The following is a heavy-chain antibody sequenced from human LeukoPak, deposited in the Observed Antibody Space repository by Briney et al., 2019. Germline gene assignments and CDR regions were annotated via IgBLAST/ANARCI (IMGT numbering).Heavy chain of an antibody. CDR2: SRIKADGYIT. J-gene: IGHJ4*02. CDR1: GFTFSDHY. D-gene: IGHD2/OR15-2a*01. CDR3: VRGLNSFDL. V-gene: IGHV3-72*01. Sequence: PGGSLRLSCVVSGFTFSDHYLDWVRQSPGRGLEWVGRSRIKADGYITQYAAPVKDRFTISRDESKDSLFLQMNSLKTEDTAMYYCVRGLNSFDLWGQGTPVTASS.